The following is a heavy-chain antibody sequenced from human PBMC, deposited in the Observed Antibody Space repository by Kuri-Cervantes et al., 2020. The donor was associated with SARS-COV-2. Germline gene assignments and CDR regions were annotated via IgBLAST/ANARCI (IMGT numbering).Heavy chain of an antibody. V-gene: IGHV3-20*04. CDR3: AKDRPPGVVVPAATYFDY. Sequence: GESLKISCAASGFTFDDYGMSWVRQAPGKGLEWVSGINWNGGSTGYADSVKGRFTISSDNSKNTLYLQMNSLRAEDTAVYYCAKDRPPGVVVPAATYFDYWGQGTLVTVSS. D-gene: IGHD2-2*01. CDR2: INWNGGST. J-gene: IGHJ4*02. CDR1: GFTFDDYG.